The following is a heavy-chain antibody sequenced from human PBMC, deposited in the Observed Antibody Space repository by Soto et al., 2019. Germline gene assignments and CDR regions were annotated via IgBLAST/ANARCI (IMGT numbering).Heavy chain of an antibody. J-gene: IGHJ5*02. D-gene: IGHD3-3*01. Sequence: VQVVESSGGLVQPGGSLRLSCAASGFTFSSNSMNWVRQAPGKGLEWISYISSSSSTIYADSVKGRFTISRDNAKNSLYLQMISLRDEDTAVYYCARVIWSGHLTSDLWGQGTLVTVSS. CDR3: ARVIWSGHLTSDL. V-gene: IGHV3-48*02. CDR2: ISSSSSTI. CDR1: GFTFSSNS.